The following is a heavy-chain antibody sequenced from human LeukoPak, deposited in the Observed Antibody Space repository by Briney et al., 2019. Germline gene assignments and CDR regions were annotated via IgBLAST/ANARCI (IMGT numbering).Heavy chain of an antibody. CDR2: IYHSGST. Sequence: PSQTLSLTCTVSGGSISSGGYYWSWIRQPPGKGLEWIGYIYHSGSTYYNPSLKSRVTISVDRSKNQFSLKLSSVTAADTAVYYCARDGDFWSGYYKGWFDPWGQGTLVTVSS. CDR1: GGSISSGGYY. D-gene: IGHD3-3*01. V-gene: IGHV4-30-2*01. J-gene: IGHJ5*02. CDR3: ARDGDFWSGYYKGWFDP.